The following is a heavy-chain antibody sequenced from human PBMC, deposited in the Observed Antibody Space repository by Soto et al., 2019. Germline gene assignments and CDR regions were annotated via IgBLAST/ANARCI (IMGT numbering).Heavy chain of an antibody. CDR3: ARHPERIAQIGWFDP. CDR1: GFTFSGYS. Sequence: EVQLVESGGGLEQPGGSLRLSCAASGFTFSGYSMNWVRQAPGKGVEWVSYISSSSSTIYYADSVKGRFTISRDNAKNSLYLQMNSLRAEDTAVYYCARHPERIAQIGWFDPWGQGTLVTVSS. CDR2: ISSSSSTI. V-gene: IGHV3-48*01. D-gene: IGHD6-13*01. J-gene: IGHJ5*02.